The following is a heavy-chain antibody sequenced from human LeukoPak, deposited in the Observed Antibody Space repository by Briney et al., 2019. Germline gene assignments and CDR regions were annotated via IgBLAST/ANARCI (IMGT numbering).Heavy chain of an antibody. D-gene: IGHD3-22*01. CDR3: ARLLGGMIVAAY. CDR1: GFTFSDYY. CDR2: ISSSLTYT. V-gene: IGHV3-11*03. Sequence: PGGSLRLSCAASGFTFSDYYMSWIRQAPWKGLEWVSYISSSLTYTNYADSVKGRFTISRDNAKNSLYLQMNSLRAEDTAVYYCARLLGGMIVAAYWGQGTLVSVSS. J-gene: IGHJ4*02.